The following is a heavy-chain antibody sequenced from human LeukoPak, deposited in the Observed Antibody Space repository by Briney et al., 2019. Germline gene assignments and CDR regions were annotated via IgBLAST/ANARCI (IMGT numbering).Heavy chain of an antibody. CDR1: GYRFARYY. CDR3: ASFTTVSTGDY. V-gene: IGHV1-46*01. D-gene: IGHD4-17*01. Sequence: ASVKVSCKASGYRFARYYMHWVRQAHGPGLDWMGIINPSDGGTTYAPRFEGRLNLTRDMSTSTVYTELSSLRSEDTAMYYCASFTTVSTGDYWGQGSLVAVSS. CDR2: INPSDGGT. J-gene: IGHJ4*02.